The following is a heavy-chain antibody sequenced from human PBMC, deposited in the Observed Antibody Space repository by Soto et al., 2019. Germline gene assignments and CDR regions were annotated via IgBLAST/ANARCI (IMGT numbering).Heavy chain of an antibody. CDR2: ISGSGGST. CDR3: AKGFRTGDHSTIAAAGYYFDY. D-gene: IGHD6-13*01. CDR1: GFTFSSYA. J-gene: IGHJ4*02. V-gene: IGHV3-23*01. Sequence: GGSLRLSCAASGFTFSSYAMSWVRQAPGKGLEWVSAISGSGGSTYYADSVKGRFTISRDNSKNTLYLQMNSLRAEDTAVYYCAKGFRTGDHSTIAAAGYYFDYWGQGTLVTVPQ.